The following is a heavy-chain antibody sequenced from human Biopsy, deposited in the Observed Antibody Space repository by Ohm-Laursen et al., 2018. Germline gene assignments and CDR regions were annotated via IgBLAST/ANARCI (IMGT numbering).Heavy chain of an antibody. D-gene: IGHD6-19*01. CDR2: INPSGSTT. J-gene: IGHJ4*02. CDR3: ARNTGWYGDLYYFDY. CDR1: GYSFTSYY. V-gene: IGHV1-46*01. Sequence: SVKVSCKASGYSFTSYYMHWVRQAPGQGLEWTGMINPSGSTTSYPQIFQGRVTMTRDTSKSTVYMELSSLRSADTAVYFCARNTGWYGDLYYFDYWGRGTLVTVSS.